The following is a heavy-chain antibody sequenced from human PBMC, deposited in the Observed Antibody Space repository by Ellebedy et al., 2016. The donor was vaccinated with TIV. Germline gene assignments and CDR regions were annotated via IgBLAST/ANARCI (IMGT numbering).Heavy chain of an antibody. D-gene: IGHD3-16*02. Sequence: SETLSLTXAVSGASISSSGYYWSWICQHPGRGLEWLANMYYSASTYYNPSLKSRINISVDRSKNQFSLKLSSVTAADTAVYYCAREPTGLGKASLYSFDYWGQGALVTVSS. CDR2: MYYSAST. CDR1: GASISSSGYY. CDR3: AREPTGLGKASLYSFDY. V-gene: IGHV4-31*11. J-gene: IGHJ4*02.